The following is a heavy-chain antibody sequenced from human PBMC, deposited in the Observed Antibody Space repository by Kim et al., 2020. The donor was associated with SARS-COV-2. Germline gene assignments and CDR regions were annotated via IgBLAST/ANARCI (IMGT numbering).Heavy chain of an antibody. D-gene: IGHD1-7*01. Sequence: YYADSVNGPFTLSRHNAKHSLYLQLTSLTAEDTALYYCARVVPNSNYEDYWGQRTLVTVSS. V-gene: IGHV3-21*01. J-gene: IGHJ4*02. CDR3: ARVVPNSNYEDY.